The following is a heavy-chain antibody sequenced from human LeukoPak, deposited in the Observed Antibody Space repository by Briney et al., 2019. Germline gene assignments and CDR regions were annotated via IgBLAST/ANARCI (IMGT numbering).Heavy chain of an antibody. CDR2: LYPGVGT. Sequence: SETLSLTCTVAGVPIFSYYWSWLRRTAGKGLEWVRRLYPGVGTYYNPSLKSRVTMSVDTSKKQFALKLSAVTAADTAVYYRARLKFYDSTGYSPGHYMDVWGKATTVTV. CDR3: ARLKFYDSTGYSPGHYMDV. D-gene: IGHD3-22*01. J-gene: IGHJ6*03. V-gene: IGHV4-4*07. CDR1: GVPIFSYY.